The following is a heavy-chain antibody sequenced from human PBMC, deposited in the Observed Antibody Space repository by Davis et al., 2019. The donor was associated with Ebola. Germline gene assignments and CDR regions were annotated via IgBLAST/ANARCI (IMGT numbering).Heavy chain of an antibody. V-gene: IGHV3-74*01. CDR1: GFTFSSYW. CDR3: AKAITIFGVGNWFDP. J-gene: IGHJ5*02. CDR2: INSDGSST. Sequence: HTGGSLRLSCAASGFTFSSYWMHWVRQAPGKGLVWVSRINSDGSSTSYADSVKGRFTISRDNSKNTLYLQMNSLRAEDTAVYYCAKAITIFGVGNWFDPWGQGTLVTVSS. D-gene: IGHD3-3*01.